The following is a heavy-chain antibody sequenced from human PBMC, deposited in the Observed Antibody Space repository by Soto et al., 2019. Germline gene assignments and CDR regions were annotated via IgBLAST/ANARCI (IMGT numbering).Heavy chain of an antibody. D-gene: IGHD3-10*01. CDR3: AKDLLSSYYYGMDA. V-gene: IGHV3-23*01. J-gene: IGHJ6*02. CDR2: ISGSGTDT. CDR1: GFMFGSYA. Sequence: ESGGGLVQPGGSLRLSCAASGFMFGSYAMSWVRQAPGKGLEWVSGISGSGTDTYYADAVKGRVTISRDNAKNTLYLQMNGLRAEDTALYYCAKDLLSSYYYGMDAWGQGTTVTVSS.